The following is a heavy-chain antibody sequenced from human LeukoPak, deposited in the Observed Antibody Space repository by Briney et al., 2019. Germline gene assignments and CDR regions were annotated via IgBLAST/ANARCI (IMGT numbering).Heavy chain of an antibody. CDR2: IYYSGST. Sequence: NPSETLSLTCTVSGGSISSSSYYWGWIRQPPGKGLEWIGSIYYSGSTYYNPSLKSRVTISVDTSKNQFSLKLSSVTAADTAVYYCAKDPPKGSGYYPFDYWGQGTLVTVSS. J-gene: IGHJ4*02. V-gene: IGHV4-39*02. CDR3: AKDPPKGSGYYPFDY. CDR1: GGSISSSSYY. D-gene: IGHD3-22*01.